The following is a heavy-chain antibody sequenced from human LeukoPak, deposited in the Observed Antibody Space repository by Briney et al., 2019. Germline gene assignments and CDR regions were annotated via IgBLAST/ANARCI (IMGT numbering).Heavy chain of an antibody. CDR1: GFTFSRYA. J-gene: IGHJ4*02. D-gene: IGHD6-13*01. CDR3: AKVNNIAAAGTFDY. V-gene: IGHV3-23*01. CDR2: ISASGAST. Sequence: GGSLRLSCAASGFTFSRYATSWVRQAPGKGLEWVSAISASGASTYNVDSVKGRFTIARDNSKNTLYLQMNSLRAEDTAVYYCAKVNNIAAAGTFDYWGQGTLVTVSS.